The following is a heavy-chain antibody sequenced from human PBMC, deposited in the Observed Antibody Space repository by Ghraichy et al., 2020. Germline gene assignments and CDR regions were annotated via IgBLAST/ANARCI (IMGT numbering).Heavy chain of an antibody. Sequence: GGSLRLSCAASGFTFSSYAMSWVRQAPGKGLEWVSAISGSGGSTYYADSVKGRFTISRDNSKNTLYLQMNSLRAEDTAVYYCAKSIQIPDYGANVGRDYWGHGTLVTVSS. CDR1: GFTFSSYA. V-gene: IGHV3-23*01. J-gene: IGHJ4*01. CDR3: AKSIQIPDYGANVGRDY. D-gene: IGHD4-17*01. CDR2: ISGSGGST.